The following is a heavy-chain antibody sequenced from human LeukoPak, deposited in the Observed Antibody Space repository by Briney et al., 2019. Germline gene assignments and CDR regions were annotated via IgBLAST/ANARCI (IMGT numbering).Heavy chain of an antibody. CDR2: MNPNSGNT. CDR1: GYTFTSYD. Sequence: ASVKVSCKASGYTFTSYDINWVRQATGQGLEWMGWMNPNSGNTGYAQKFQGRVTMTRNTSISTAYMELSSLRSEDTAVYYCARSTMVRGVISGGAFDIWGQGTMVTVSS. D-gene: IGHD3-10*01. J-gene: IGHJ3*02. CDR3: ARSTMVRGVISGGAFDI. V-gene: IGHV1-8*01.